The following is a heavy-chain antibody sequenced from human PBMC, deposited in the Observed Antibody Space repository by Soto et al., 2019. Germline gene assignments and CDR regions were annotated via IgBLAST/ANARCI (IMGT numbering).Heavy chain of an antibody. V-gene: IGHV3-74*03. CDR1: GFSFSSSW. J-gene: IGHJ3*02. D-gene: IGHD2-21*02. Sequence: EVQLVESGGGLVQPGGSLRLSCEASGFSFSSSWMHWVRQAPGKGLVWVSRISFDGTATTSADAVKGRFILSRDNAKNTLFLQTHNLRAEDPAMSYCVRDRRLRGHPFDNWGQGTFVSVSS. CDR3: VRDRRLRGHPFDN. CDR2: ISFDGTAT.